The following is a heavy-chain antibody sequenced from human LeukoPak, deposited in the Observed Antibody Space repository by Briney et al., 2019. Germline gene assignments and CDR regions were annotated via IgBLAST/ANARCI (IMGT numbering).Heavy chain of an antibody. J-gene: IGHJ3*02. CDR1: GGSVSSSNYY. D-gene: IGHD3-22*01. CDR3: ARQSIDSSGYYLDAFDI. V-gene: IGHV4-61*01. CDR2: IYYSGST. Sequence: SETLSLTCTVSGGSVSSSNYYWNWIRQPPGKGLEWIGYIYYSGSTNYNPSLKSRVTISVDTSKNQFSLKLSSVTAADTAVYYCARQSIDSSGYYLDAFDIWGQGTMVTVSS.